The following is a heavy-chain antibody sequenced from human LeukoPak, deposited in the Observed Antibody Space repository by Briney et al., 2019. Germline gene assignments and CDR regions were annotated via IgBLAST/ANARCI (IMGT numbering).Heavy chain of an antibody. Sequence: GGSLRLSCAASGFTFSSYGMHWVRQAPGKGLEWVAVIWYDGSNKYYADSVEGRFTISRDNSKNTLYLQMNSLRAEDTAVYYCARGGPYYGSGSYYNPYYFDYWGQGTLVTVSS. CDR1: GFTFSSYG. CDR2: IWYDGSNK. V-gene: IGHV3-33*01. D-gene: IGHD3-10*01. J-gene: IGHJ4*02. CDR3: ARGGPYYGSGSYYNPYYFDY.